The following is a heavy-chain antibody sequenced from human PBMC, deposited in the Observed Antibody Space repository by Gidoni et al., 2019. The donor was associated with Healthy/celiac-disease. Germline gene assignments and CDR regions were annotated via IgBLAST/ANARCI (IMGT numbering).Heavy chain of an antibody. Sequence: QVQLVESGGGVVQPGGSLRLSCAASGFTFSSYGLHWVRQAPGKGLEWVAFIRYDGSNKYSADSVKGRFTISRDNSKNTLYLQMNSLRAEDTAVYYCAKSPRGPYGPGSYGVYWGQGTLVTVSS. CDR2: IRYDGSNK. J-gene: IGHJ4*02. CDR3: AKSPRGPYGPGSYGVY. V-gene: IGHV3-30*02. D-gene: IGHD3-10*01. CDR1: GFTFSSYG.